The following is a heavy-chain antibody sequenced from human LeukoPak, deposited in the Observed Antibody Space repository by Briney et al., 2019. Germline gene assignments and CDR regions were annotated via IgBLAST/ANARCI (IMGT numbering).Heavy chain of an antibody. J-gene: IGHJ5*02. CDR3: ARDTGRGTWFDP. CDR2: IIPILGIA. CDR1: GYTFTGYY. V-gene: IGHV1-69*04. Sequence: EASVKVSCKASGYTFTGYYMHWVRQAPGQGLEWMGRIIPILGIANYAQKFQGRVTITADKSTSTAYMELSSLRSEDTAVYYCARDTGRGTWFDPWGQGTLVTVSS. D-gene: IGHD1/OR15-1a*01.